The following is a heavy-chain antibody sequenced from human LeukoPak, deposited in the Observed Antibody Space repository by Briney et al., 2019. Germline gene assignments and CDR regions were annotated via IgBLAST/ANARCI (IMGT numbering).Heavy chain of an antibody. D-gene: IGHD6-19*01. CDR3: AREGGEAVAGGVRHFDY. V-gene: IGHV3-66*01. Sequence: GGSLRLSCAASGFTVSSNYMSWVRQAPGKGLEWVSVIYSGGSTYYADSVKGRFTISRDNSKNTLYLQMNSLRAEDTAVYYCAREGGEAVAGGVRHFDYWGQGTLVTVSS. J-gene: IGHJ4*02. CDR1: GFTVSSNY. CDR2: IYSGGST.